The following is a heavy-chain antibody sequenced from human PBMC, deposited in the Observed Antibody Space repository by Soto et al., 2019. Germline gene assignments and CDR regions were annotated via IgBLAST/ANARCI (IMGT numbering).Heavy chain of an antibody. CDR3: ARDCSGGSCYPGMDV. Sequence: GALIVACTASGFNFNSYTINWVRQAAGKRLEWLSSISSSGYIFSTDSVRGLFTISRDNAKNSVYLQINSLRAEDTAVYFCARDCSGGSCYPGMDVWGQGTTVTVSS. J-gene: IGHJ6*02. V-gene: IGHV3-21*01. CDR2: ISSSGYI. D-gene: IGHD2-15*01. CDR1: GFNFNSYT.